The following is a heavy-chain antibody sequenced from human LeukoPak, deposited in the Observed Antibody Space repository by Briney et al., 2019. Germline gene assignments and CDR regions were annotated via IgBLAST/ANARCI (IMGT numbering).Heavy chain of an antibody. Sequence: PSETLSLTCTVSGGSISSYYWSWIRQPPGKGLEWIGDIYYSGSTNYNPSLKSRVTISVDTSKNQFSLKLSSVTAADTAVYYCARFPDGYYGSGSSEYWGEGTLVTVSS. D-gene: IGHD3-10*01. V-gene: IGHV4-59*01. CDR3: ARFPDGYYGSGSSEY. J-gene: IGHJ4*02. CDR2: IYYSGST. CDR1: GGSISSYY.